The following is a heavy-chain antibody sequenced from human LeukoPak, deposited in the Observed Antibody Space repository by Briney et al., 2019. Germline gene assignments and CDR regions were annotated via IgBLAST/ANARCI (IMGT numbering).Heavy chain of an antibody. CDR3: ARSGRGYEDAFDI. V-gene: IGHV3-53*01. CDR1: GFTVSSNY. CDR2: IYSGGST. J-gene: IGHJ3*02. Sequence: GGSLRLSCAASGFTVSSNYMSWVRQAPGKGLEWVSVIYSGGSTYYADSVKGRFTISRDNSKSTLYIQMNSLRAEDTAVYYCARSGRGYEDAFDIWGQGTMVTVSS. D-gene: IGHD5-12*01.